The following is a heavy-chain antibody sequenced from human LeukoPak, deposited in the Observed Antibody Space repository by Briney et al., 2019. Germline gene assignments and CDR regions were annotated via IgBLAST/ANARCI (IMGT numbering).Heavy chain of an antibody. CDR1: GGTFSSYA. CDR3: AREAHYYDSSGSFDY. CDR2: IIPTFGTA. Sequence: SVKVSCKASGGTFSSYAISWVRQAPGQGLEWMGGIIPTFGTANYAQKFQGRVTITADESTSTAYMELSSLRSEDTAVYYCAREAHYYDSSGSFDYWGQGTLVTVSS. J-gene: IGHJ4*02. D-gene: IGHD3-22*01. V-gene: IGHV1-69*13.